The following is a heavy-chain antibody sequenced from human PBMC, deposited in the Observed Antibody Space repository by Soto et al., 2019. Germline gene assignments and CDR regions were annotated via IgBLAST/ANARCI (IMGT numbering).Heavy chain of an antibody. J-gene: IGHJ4*02. CDR2: IYWDDDK. Sequence: QITLKESGPTQVKPTQTLTLTCTVSGFSLSSSGVGVRWISQPPGKALEWLALIYWDDDKRYSPSLKTRVTVTRDTSKNQVVLTVTDMDPADTATYYCVRSDSASGTTFGYWGQGILVTVPS. V-gene: IGHV2-5*02. CDR1: GFSLSSSGVG. D-gene: IGHD1-1*01. CDR3: VRSDSASGTTFGY.